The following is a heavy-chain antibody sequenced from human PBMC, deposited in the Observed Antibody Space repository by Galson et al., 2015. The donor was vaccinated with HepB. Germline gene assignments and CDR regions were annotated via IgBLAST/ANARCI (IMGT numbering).Heavy chain of an antibody. J-gene: IGHJ4*02. V-gene: IGHV3-66*01. D-gene: IGHD5-24*01. CDR2: IYSGGST. CDR1: GFTVSSNY. CDR3: ASAPAGWLRESYYFDY. Sequence: SLRLSCATSGFTVSSNYMSWVRQAPGKGLEWVSVIYSGGSTYYADSVKGRFTISRDNSKNTLYLQMNSLRAEDTAVYYCASAPAGWLRESYYFDYWGQGTLVTVSS.